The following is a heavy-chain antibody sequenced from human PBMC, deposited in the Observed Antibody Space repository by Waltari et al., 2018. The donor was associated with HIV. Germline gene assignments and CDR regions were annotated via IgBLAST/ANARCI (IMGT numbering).Heavy chain of an antibody. CDR1: GGTFNRYS. CDR3: STSRQNNSYASDYGAYLLAS. J-gene: IGHJ4*02. CDR2: VIPVFGTL. D-gene: IGHD4-17*01. Sequence: QVQLVQSGAEVKRTGSSVKVSCQASGGTFNRYSVSWVRQAPGQGLEWMGGVIPVFGTLNDAQKFKDRLTLSADEAKGTAYMELTNLRSEDTALYYCSTSRQNNSYASDYGAYLLASWGQGTLVTVSS. V-gene: IGHV1-69*12.